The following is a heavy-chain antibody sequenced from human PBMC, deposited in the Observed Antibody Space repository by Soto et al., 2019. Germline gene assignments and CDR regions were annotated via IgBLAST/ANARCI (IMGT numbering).Heavy chain of an antibody. CDR3: CSKGPLRHTYY. Sequence: GGPLRHSCSTSGFTFSSYAMSWGLQSPWKGLKWVSTISGGGGSTYYADSVKGRFTISRDNSHTTLYLQMNSLRAAAPAAYYCCSKGPLRHTYYCGQGALVTVSS. D-gene: IGHD5-12*01. V-gene: IGHV3-23*01. CDR2: ISGGGGST. J-gene: IGHJ4*01. CDR1: GFTFSSYA.